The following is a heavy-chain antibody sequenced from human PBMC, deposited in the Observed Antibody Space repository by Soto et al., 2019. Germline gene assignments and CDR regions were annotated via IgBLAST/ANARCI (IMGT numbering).Heavy chain of an antibody. Sequence: QVQLVESGGGVVQPGRSLRLSCAASGFTFSSYAMHWVRQAPGKGLEWVAVISYDGSNKYYADSVKGRFTISRDNSKNTLYLQMNSLRAEDTAVYYCARGATEPLYYYYGMDAWGQGTTVTVSS. CDR3: ARGATEPLYYYYGMDA. CDR1: GFTFSSYA. V-gene: IGHV3-30-3*01. CDR2: ISYDGSNK. J-gene: IGHJ6*02.